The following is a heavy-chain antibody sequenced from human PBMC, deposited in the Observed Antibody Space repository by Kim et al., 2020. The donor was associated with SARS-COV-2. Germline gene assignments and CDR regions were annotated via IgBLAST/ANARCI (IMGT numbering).Heavy chain of an antibody. V-gene: IGHV3-23*01. CDR3: AKSGDYVPKADY. D-gene: IGHD4-17*01. Sequence: YHADPVMVRFTISRDLSKTTLYLQMNSLRAEDTAVYYWAKSGDYVPKADYWGQGTLVTVSS. J-gene: IGHJ4*02.